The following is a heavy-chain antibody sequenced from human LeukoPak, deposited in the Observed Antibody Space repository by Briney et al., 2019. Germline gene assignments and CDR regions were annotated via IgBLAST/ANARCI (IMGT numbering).Heavy chain of an antibody. D-gene: IGHD2-2*01. V-gene: IGHV3-23*01. CDR2: ISGSDGGA. Sequence: GGSLRLSCAASGFTFSDYAMNWVRQAPEKGLEWVSAISGSDGGAHYSDSVKGRFTISRGNSKNTLFLQMSSLRAEDTAIYYCAKNVALGYCSSTSCPIDPWGQGTLVTVSS. CDR1: GFTFSDYA. CDR3: AKNVALGYCSSTSCPIDP. J-gene: IGHJ5*02.